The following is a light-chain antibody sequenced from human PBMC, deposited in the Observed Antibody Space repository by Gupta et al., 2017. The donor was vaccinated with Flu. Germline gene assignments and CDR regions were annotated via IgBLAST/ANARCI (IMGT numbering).Light chain of an antibody. Sequence: SYVLTQPPSMSEAPGQTASITGGGNNIGSKGVHWYQQRQGQAPVLVVYDDNNRPSGIPERFSGSKSGNTATLTISRVEAGDEADYYCQVWDSSNDHWVLGGGTKLTVL. J-gene: IGLJ3*02. CDR3: QVWDSSNDHWV. CDR1: NIGSKG. V-gene: IGLV3-21*02. CDR2: DDN.